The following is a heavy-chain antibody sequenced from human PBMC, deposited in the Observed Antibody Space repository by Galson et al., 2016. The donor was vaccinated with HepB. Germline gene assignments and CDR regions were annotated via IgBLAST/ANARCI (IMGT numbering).Heavy chain of an antibody. J-gene: IGHJ5*02. CDR2: MNPNSGDT. CDR1: GYSFTSYE. CDR3: ARLLWLDPRGNWFDP. Sequence: SVKVSCKASGYSFTSYEINWVRQATGQGLEWMGWMNPNSGDTGYSQKFQGRVTLTRNTSTSTAYMELNSLTYDDTAVYYCARLLWLDPRGNWFDPWGQGTLVTVSS. V-gene: IGHV1-8*01. D-gene: IGHD6-19*01.